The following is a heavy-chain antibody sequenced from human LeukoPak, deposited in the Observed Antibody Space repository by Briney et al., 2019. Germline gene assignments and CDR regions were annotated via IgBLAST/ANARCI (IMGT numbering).Heavy chain of an antibody. J-gene: IGHJ3*02. CDR1: GFTFTSYG. CDR3: ARERKDYYDSSGSDAFDI. V-gene: IGHV1-18*01. Sequence: ASVKVSCKASGFTFTSYGISWVRQAPGQGLEWMGWISAYNGNTNYAQKLQGRVTITTDESTSTAYMELSSLRSEDTAVYYCARERKDYYDSSGSDAFDIWGQGTMVTVSS. D-gene: IGHD3-22*01. CDR2: ISAYNGNT.